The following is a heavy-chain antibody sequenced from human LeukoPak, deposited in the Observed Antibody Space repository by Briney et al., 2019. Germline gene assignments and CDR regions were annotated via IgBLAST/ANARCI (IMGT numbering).Heavy chain of an antibody. CDR3: VVGGSPGY. CDR1: GFTSSNNY. J-gene: IGHJ4*02. CDR2: ISTGGST. Sequence: GGSLRLSCAASGFTSSNNYMSWVRQAPGKGLEWVSVISTGGSTYYADSVKGRFTLSRDNSKNTLSLQMNSLRVDDTAVYYCVVGGSPGYWGQGTLVTVSS. V-gene: IGHV3-53*01. D-gene: IGHD2-15*01.